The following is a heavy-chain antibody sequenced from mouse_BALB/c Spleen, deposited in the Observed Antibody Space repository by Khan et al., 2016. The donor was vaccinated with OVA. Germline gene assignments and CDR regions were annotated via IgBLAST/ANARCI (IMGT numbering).Heavy chain of an antibody. Sequence: QVQLKESGPGLVAPSQSLSITCTVSGSSLTDYAVSWIRQPPGKGLEWLGVIWGGGSKYYNSALKSRLSISKDNSKSQVFLKMNSLQTDDTAMYYCAKGPPYYGMDYWGQGTSVTVSS. CDR2: IWGGGSK. J-gene: IGHJ4*01. CDR1: GSSLTDYA. CDR3: AKGPPYYGMDY. V-gene: IGHV2-6-5*01.